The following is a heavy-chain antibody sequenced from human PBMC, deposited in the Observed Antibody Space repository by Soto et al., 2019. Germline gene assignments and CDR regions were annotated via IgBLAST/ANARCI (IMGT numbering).Heavy chain of an antibody. D-gene: IGHD6-13*01. CDR1: GYTFTTYS. V-gene: IGHV1-18*01. Sequence: ASVKVSCKASGYTFTTYSMSWVRQAPGQGLEWMGWLSTDKGNTNYAQKLQGRVTMTTDTSTSTVYMELRGLRAEDTAVYYCARELCSSCNLYYYYMDVWGKGTTVTVSS. CDR3: ARELCSSCNLYYYYMDV. J-gene: IGHJ6*03. CDR2: LSTDKGNT.